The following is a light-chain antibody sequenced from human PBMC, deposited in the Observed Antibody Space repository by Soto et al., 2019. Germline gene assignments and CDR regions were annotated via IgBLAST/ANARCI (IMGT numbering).Light chain of an antibody. CDR3: HQYEAYPLT. V-gene: IGKV1-5*03. CDR1: QSISSW. Sequence: DIQLTQSPSTLSASVGDRATITCRASQSISSWLAWYQQKPGKAPKLLVYKASSLESGVPSRFSGSGSGTEFTLTISTPQPDDFATYYCHQYEAYPLTFGGGTKVEI. CDR2: KAS. J-gene: IGKJ4*01.